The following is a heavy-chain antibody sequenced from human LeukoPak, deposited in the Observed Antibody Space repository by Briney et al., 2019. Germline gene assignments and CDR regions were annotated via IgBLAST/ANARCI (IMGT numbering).Heavy chain of an antibody. V-gene: IGHV4-59*01. J-gene: IGHJ6*03. CDR1: SGSISSYY. D-gene: IGHD3-10*01. CDR2: IYYSGST. Sequence: SETLSLTCTVSSGSISSYYWSWIRQPPGKGLEWIGYIYYSGSTNYNPSLKSRVTISVDTSKNQFSLKLSSVTAADTAVYYCARVRRGGSGSYYYYYYYYMDVWGKGTTVTVSS. CDR3: ARVRRGGSGSYYYYYYYYMDV.